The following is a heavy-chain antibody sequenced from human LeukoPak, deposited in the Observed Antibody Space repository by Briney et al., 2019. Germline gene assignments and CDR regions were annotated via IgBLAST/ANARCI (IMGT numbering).Heavy chain of an antibody. D-gene: IGHD7-27*01. CDR1: GXSISSSSYY. CDR3: ARQPGDPRYFDL. CDR2: IYYSGTT. V-gene: IGHV4-39*01. J-gene: IGHJ2*01. Sequence: SETLSLTCTVSGXSISSSSYYWGWIRQPPGKGLEWIGNIYYSGTTYYNPPLKSRVTISVDTSKNQFSLKLSSVTAADTAFYYCARQPGDPRYFDLWGRGTLVTVSS.